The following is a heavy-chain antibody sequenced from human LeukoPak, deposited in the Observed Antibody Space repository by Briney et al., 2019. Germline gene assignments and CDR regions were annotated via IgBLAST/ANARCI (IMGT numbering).Heavy chain of an antibody. CDR1: GGSISSSSYF. CDR3: ARGEMITFGGVIVISTFDI. CDR2: IYYSGST. V-gene: IGHV4-39*07. J-gene: IGHJ3*02. Sequence: ASETLSLTCTVSGGSISSSSYFWGWIRQPPGKGLEWIGSIYYSGSTYYNPSLKSRVTISLDTSKNQFSLKLSSVTAADTAVYYCARGEMITFGGVIVISTFDIWGQGTMVTVS. D-gene: IGHD3-16*02.